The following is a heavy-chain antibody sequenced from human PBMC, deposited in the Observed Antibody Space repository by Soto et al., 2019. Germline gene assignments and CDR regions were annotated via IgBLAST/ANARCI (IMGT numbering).Heavy chain of an antibody. CDR2: IYKSTTT. J-gene: IGHJ5*01. CDR1: GDSISTVDYF. V-gene: IGHV4-30-4*01. CDR3: ARGRYCLTGRCFPNWFDS. D-gene: IGHD2-15*01. Sequence: SESLSLCCAVSGDSISTVDYFWAWIRQPPGQALEYIGYIYKSTTTYYNPSFEGRVAISLDTSKSQFSLTVTSVTAADTAVYFCARGRYCLTGRCFPNWFDSWGQGTLVTVSS.